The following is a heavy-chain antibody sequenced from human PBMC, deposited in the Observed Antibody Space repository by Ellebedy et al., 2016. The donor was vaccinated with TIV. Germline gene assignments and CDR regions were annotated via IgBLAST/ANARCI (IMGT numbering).Heavy chain of an antibody. Sequence: GESLKISCAASGFTFATFSFHWFRQAPGKGLEWVAVISNDGSNEYYADSAKGRLTISRDNSKDTFYLQVNSLRAEDTAVYYCAHFLGNTMVRGVLTALDYWGQGALVTVSS. J-gene: IGHJ4*02. CDR3: AHFLGNTMVRGVLTALDY. CDR2: ISNDGSNE. CDR1: GFTFATFS. V-gene: IGHV3-30-3*01. D-gene: IGHD3-10*01.